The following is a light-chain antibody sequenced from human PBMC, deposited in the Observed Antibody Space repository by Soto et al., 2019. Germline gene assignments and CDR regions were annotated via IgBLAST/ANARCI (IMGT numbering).Light chain of an antibody. CDR1: QSISSN. Sequence: EIVMTQSPATLSVSPGERATLSCRSSQSISSNLAWYQQKLGQAPRLLIYRASTRAPGIPDRFSASGAGTDFTLTISSLQSEDFAVYYCQQYNTWPPETFGQGTKVDI. V-gene: IGKV3D-15*01. CDR2: RAS. J-gene: IGKJ1*01. CDR3: QQYNTWPPET.